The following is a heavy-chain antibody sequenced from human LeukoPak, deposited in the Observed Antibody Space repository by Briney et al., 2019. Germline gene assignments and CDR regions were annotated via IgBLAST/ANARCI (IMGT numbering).Heavy chain of an antibody. J-gene: IGHJ4*02. D-gene: IGHD3-22*01. V-gene: IGHV3-7*01. CDR3: TKDLSHDSSG. Sequence: GGSLRLSCAASGFRFSDYWMTWVRQAPGKGLECVANIKTDGSAKYYPDSVKGRFTVSRDNAKNSLYLQMNNMRVEDTAIYYCTKDLSHDSSGWGQGTLVTVSS. CDR1: GFRFSDYW. CDR2: IKTDGSAK.